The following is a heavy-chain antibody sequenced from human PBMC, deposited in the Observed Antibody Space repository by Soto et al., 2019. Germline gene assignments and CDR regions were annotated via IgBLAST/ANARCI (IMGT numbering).Heavy chain of an antibody. CDR3: ARDGQSLAPYALDV. CDR1: GFTFRSHA. CDR2: IWYDGSNK. V-gene: IGHV3-33*01. Sequence: QVQVVESGGGVVQPGRSLRLSCTASGFTFRSHAMHWVRQAPGKGLEWVAQIWYDGSNKYYADSVKGRFTISRDNSKNTLYVQMDSLRVEDTAVYYCARDGQSLAPYALDVWGQGTSVTAS. D-gene: IGHD6-19*01. J-gene: IGHJ6*02.